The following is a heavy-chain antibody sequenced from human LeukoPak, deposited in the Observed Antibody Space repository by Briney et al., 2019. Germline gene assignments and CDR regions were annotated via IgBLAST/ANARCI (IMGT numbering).Heavy chain of an antibody. V-gene: IGHV3-48*04. Sequence: GGSLRLSCAASGFTFSDYIINWVRQAPGKGLEWISYISSSGGTIYYADPVKGRFTISRDNTDNSLFLQMSSLRAEDTAVYYCARERRQWQPFDIWGQGTMVTVSS. CDR1: GFTFSDYI. CDR3: ARERRQWQPFDI. D-gene: IGHD6-19*01. CDR2: ISSSGGTI. J-gene: IGHJ3*02.